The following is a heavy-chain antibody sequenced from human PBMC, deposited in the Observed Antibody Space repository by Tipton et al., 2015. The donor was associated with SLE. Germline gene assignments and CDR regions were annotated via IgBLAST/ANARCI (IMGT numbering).Heavy chain of an antibody. Sequence: SLRLSCAASGFTFDDYAMHWVRQAPGKGLAWVSGISWNSGSIGYADSVKGRFTISRDNAKNSLYLQMNSLRAEDTALYYCAKDMGCSSTSCLGAFDIWGQGTMVTVSS. CDR1: GFTFDDYA. CDR2: ISWNSGSI. V-gene: IGHV3-9*01. J-gene: IGHJ3*02. CDR3: AKDMGCSSTSCLGAFDI. D-gene: IGHD2-2*01.